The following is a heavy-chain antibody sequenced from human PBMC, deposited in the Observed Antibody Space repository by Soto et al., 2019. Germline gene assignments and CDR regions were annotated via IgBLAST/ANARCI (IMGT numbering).Heavy chain of an antibody. J-gene: IGHJ6*02. CDR3: AKSCGGEIYYYCYDMEV. V-gene: IGHV1-69*06. CDR2: IIPPFGTT. Sequence: QVQVVQSGAEVKRPGSSVNVSCKASGGYFNNRQTLNSYPISWVRQAPGQGLEWMGGIIPPFGTTNYEQRFRGIVTITADKSTSTTYLELINVTSDETAVYSCAKSCGGEIYYYCYDMEVWGQRTKVTVSS. D-gene: IGHD3-16*01. CDR1: GGYFNNRQTLNSYP.